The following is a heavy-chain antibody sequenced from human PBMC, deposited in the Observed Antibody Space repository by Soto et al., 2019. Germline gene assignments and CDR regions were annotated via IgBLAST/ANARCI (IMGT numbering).Heavy chain of an antibody. CDR3: ARVPDR. Sequence: QLQLQESGLGLVKPSQTLSLTCAVSGGSISSGGYSWSWIRQPPGKGLEWIGYIYHSGSTYYNPSLKSRVTISVDRSNNQFSLKLRSVTAADTAVYYCARVPDRWGQGTLVTVSS. CDR2: IYHSGST. CDR1: GGSISSGGYS. V-gene: IGHV4-30-2*01. D-gene: IGHD2-2*01. J-gene: IGHJ5*02.